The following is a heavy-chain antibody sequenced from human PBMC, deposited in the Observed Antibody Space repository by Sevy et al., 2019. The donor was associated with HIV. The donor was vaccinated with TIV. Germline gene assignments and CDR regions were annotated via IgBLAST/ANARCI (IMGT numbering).Heavy chain of an antibody. D-gene: IGHD1-26*01. CDR2: ISHDGINE. Sequence: GGSLRLSCIGSGFSFSYYGIHWVRQSPGKGLDWVALISHDGINEYYADSVKGRFTISRDNSKNTVYLEMNSLRNEDTTIYFCANAYSGSYSHSYLYALDVWGQGTTVTVSS. CDR3: ANAYSGSYSHSYLYALDV. J-gene: IGHJ6*02. V-gene: IGHV3-30*18. CDR1: GFSFSYYG.